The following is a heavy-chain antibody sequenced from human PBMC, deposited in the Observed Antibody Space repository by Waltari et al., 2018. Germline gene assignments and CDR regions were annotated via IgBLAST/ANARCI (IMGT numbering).Heavy chain of an antibody. CDR1: SGSFSDYY. J-gene: IGHJ4*02. D-gene: IGHD1-1*01. CDR2: VNHRGNT. CDR3: ARGRIRGTSPYY. V-gene: IGHV4-34*01. Sequence: QVQLHQWGAGLLKPSETLSLTCAVYSGSFSDYYWAWIRQPPGKGLEGIGEVNHRGNTNFNPSLKSRVTISVDTSKNQFSLKLSSVTAADTAVYYCARGRIRGTSPYYWGQGSLVTVSS.